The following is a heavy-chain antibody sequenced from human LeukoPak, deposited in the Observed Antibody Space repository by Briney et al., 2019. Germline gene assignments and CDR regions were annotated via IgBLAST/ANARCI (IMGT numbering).Heavy chain of an antibody. Sequence: GGSLRLSCAASGFTFSSYSMNWVRQAPGKWLEWVSSISSSSSYIYYADSVKGRFTISRDNAKNSLYLQMNSLRAEDTAVYYCARDTDPYCGGDCDRDYWGKGTLVTVSS. J-gene: IGHJ4*02. V-gene: IGHV3-21*01. CDR3: ARDTDPYCGGDCDRDY. CDR1: GFTFSSYS. D-gene: IGHD2-21*02. CDR2: ISSSSSYI.